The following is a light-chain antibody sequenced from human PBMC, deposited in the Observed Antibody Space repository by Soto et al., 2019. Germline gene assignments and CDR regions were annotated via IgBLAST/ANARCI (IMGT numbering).Light chain of an antibody. CDR1: QSISSW. CDR3: QQSNSYLFP. J-gene: IGKJ3*01. V-gene: IGKV1-5*03. Sequence: DIQMTQSPSTLSASVGDRVTITCRASQSISSWLAWYQQKPGKAPKLLIYKASNLESGVPSRFSGSGSGAAFTLTITSLQADDFATYYCQQSNSYLFPFGPGTKVDIK. CDR2: KAS.